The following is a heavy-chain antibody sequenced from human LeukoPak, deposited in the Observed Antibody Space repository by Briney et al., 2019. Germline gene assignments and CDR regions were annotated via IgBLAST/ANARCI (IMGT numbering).Heavy chain of an antibody. D-gene: IGHD1-1*01. CDR1: GGSFSGYY. Sequence: SETLSLTCAVYGGSFSGYYWSWIRQPPGKGLEWIGEINHSGSTNYNPSLKSRVTMSVDTSKNQFSLKLSSVTAADTAVYYCASRNDFPDYWGQGTLVTVSS. CDR3: ASRNDFPDY. J-gene: IGHJ4*02. CDR2: INHSGST. V-gene: IGHV4-34*01.